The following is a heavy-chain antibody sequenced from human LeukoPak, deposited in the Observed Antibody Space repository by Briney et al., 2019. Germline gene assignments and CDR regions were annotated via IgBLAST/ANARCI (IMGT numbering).Heavy chain of an antibody. J-gene: IGHJ4*02. CDR2: IKEDGSET. V-gene: IGHV3-7*01. Sequence: GGSLRLSCAASGFTFSSYSMNWVRQAPGKGLEWVANIKEDGSETYYVDSVKGRFTTSRDNAKNSLYLQMNSLRAEDTAVYYCAREIHSSGWYVDYWGQGTLVTVSS. D-gene: IGHD6-19*01. CDR3: AREIHSSGWYVDY. CDR1: GFTFSSYS.